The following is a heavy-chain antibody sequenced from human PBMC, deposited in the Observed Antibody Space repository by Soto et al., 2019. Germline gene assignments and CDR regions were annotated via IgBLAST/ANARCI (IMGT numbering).Heavy chain of an antibody. CDR3: ARDPLEADSSGYYYFDY. D-gene: IGHD3-22*01. V-gene: IGHV3-11*06. CDR1: GFTFSDYY. Sequence: GGSLRLSCAASGFTFSDYYMSWIRQAPGKGLEWVSYISSSSSYTNYADSVKGRFTISRDNAKNSLYLQMNSLRAEDTAVYYCARDPLEADSSGYYYFDYWGQGTLVTVSS. CDR2: ISSSSSYT. J-gene: IGHJ4*02.